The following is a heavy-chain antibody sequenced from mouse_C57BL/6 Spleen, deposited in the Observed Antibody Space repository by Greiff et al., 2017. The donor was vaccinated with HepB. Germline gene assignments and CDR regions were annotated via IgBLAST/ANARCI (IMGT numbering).Heavy chain of an antibody. CDR2: ISDGGSYT. J-gene: IGHJ1*03. CDR3: ARDGYYWYFDV. Sequence: DVQLVESGGGLVKPGGSLKLSCAASGFTFSSYAMSWVRQTPEKRLEWVATISDGGSYTYYPDNVKGRFTISRDNAKNNLYLQMSHLKSEDTAMYYCARDGYYWYFDVWGTGTTVTVSS. CDR1: GFTFSSYA. V-gene: IGHV5-4*01. D-gene: IGHD2-2*01.